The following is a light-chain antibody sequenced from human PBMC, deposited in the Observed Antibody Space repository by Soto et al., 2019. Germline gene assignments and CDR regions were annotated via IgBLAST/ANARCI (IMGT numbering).Light chain of an antibody. J-gene: IGLJ2*01. Sequence: QSALTQPASVSGSPGQSITISCTGTSSDVGTYKLVSWYQQHPGEAPKLIIYEVSERPSGVSNRFSGSKSGGTASLTISGLQAEDEADYYCCSYVTTSPVVFGGGTKLTVL. CDR2: EVS. CDR1: SSDVGTYKL. V-gene: IGLV2-23*02. CDR3: CSYVTTSPVV.